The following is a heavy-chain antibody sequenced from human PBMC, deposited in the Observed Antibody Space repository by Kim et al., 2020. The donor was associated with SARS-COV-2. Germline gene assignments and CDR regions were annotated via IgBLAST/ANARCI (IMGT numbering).Heavy chain of an antibody. CDR2: IKQDASVE. V-gene: IGHV3-7*01. J-gene: IGHJ4*02. D-gene: IGHD2-21*02. CDR3: ARVRFGVTGNYFDY. CDR1: GFTFSTYW. Sequence: GGSLRLSCAASGFTFSTYWMRWVRQAPGKGLEWVATIKQDASVEFYVDSVKGRFTISRDNAKSSLYLQMNSLRVEDTAVYYCARVRFGVTGNYFDYWGQGIWVTVSS.